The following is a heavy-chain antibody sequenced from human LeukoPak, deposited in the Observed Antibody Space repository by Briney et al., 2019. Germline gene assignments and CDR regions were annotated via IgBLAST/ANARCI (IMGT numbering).Heavy chain of an antibody. J-gene: IGHJ3*02. D-gene: IGHD2-2*01. Sequence: QPGRSLRVSCAASGFTFSNYAMHWVRQAPGKGLEWVGVISYDGSNKYYADSVKGRFTISRDNSKNTLYLQMNSLRAEDTAVYYCAKDIWVETADKRGAFNIWGQGTMVTVSS. V-gene: IGHV3-30*04. CDR3: AKDIWVETADKRGAFNI. CDR2: ISYDGSNK. CDR1: GFTFSNYA.